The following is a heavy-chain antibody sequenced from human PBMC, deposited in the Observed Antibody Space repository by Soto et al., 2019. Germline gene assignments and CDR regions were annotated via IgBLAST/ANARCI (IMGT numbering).Heavy chain of an antibody. CDR1: GYTFTGYY. CDR2: INPNSGGT. J-gene: IGHJ3*02. CDR3: AREPKLTGDTRDAFDI. D-gene: IGHD7-27*01. Sequence: ASVKVSCKASGYTFTGYYMHWVRLAPGQGLEWMGWINPNSGGTNYAQKFQGWVTMTRDTSISTAYMELSRLRSDDTAVYYCAREPKLTGDTRDAFDIWGQGTMVTVSS. V-gene: IGHV1-2*04.